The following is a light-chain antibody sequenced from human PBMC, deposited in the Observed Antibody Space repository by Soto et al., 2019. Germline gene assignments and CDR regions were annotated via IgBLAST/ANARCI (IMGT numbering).Light chain of an antibody. CDR1: TGHVTSGHY. CDR2: DTS. J-gene: IGLJ1*01. Sequence: QAVVTQAPSLTVYPGGTVTLTCGSSTGHVTSGHYPYWFQQKPGQALSILIDDTSNKQSCAPARFSGSLLGVKAALTLSGAQPEDEAEYYCLLSDSGAQVFGTGTKVTVL. V-gene: IGLV7-46*01. CDR3: LLSDSGAQV.